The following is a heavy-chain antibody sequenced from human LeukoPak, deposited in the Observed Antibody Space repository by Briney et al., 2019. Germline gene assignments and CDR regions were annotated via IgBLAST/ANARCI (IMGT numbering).Heavy chain of an antibody. J-gene: IGHJ4*02. V-gene: IGHV3-74*01. Sequence: SGGSLRLSCAASGFTFSSYWMHWVRQTPGKGLLRVSRINRDGSVTTYADSVKGRFTISRDDAKNTLYLQMSSLRAEDTAVYYCTRGKLATGTGGGDFEYWGQGALVAVSS. CDR2: INRDGSVT. D-gene: IGHD1-1*01. CDR3: TRGKLATGTGGGDFEY. CDR1: GFTFSSYW.